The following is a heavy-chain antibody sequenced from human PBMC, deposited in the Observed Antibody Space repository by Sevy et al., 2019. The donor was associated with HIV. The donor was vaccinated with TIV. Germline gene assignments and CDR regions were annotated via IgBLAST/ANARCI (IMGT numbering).Heavy chain of an antibody. CDR3: ITGYCSSTSGYLYPRGRYYFDY. Sequence: GGSLRLSCAASGFTFSNAWMSWVRQAPGKGLEWVGRIKSKTDGGTTDYAAPVKGRLTISRDDSTNTLYLQMNSLKTEDTTVYYCITGYCSSTSGYLYPRGRYYFDYWGQGTLVTVSS. CDR1: GFTFSNAW. D-gene: IGHD2-2*01. CDR2: IKSKTDGGTT. J-gene: IGHJ4*02. V-gene: IGHV3-15*01.